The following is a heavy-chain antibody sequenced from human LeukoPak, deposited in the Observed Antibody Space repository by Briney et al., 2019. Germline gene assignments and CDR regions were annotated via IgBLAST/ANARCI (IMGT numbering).Heavy chain of an antibody. CDR1: GITFRSYG. J-gene: IGHJ4*02. CDR2: IWYDGSNK. V-gene: IGHV3-33*06. Sequence: GRSLRLSCAASGITFRSYGMHWVRQAPGKGLEWVAFIWYDGSNKYYADSVKGRFTISRDNSRNTLFLQMNSLRAEDTAVYYCAKWGPYDILTGRINWGQGTLVTVSS. D-gene: IGHD3-9*01. CDR3: AKWGPYDILTGRIN.